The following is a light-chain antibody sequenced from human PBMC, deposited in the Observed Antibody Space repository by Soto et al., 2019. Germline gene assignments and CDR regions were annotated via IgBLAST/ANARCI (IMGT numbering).Light chain of an antibody. CDR3: QQSYSTPQLT. CDR2: AAS. J-gene: IGKJ4*01. V-gene: IGKV1-39*01. CDR1: QSISSY. Sequence: DIQMTQSPSTLSVSVGDRVTITCRASQSISSYLNWYQQKPGKVPKLLIYAASSLQSGVPSRFSGSGSGTDFTLTISSLQPEDFATYYCQQSYSTPQLTFGGGIKVEIX.